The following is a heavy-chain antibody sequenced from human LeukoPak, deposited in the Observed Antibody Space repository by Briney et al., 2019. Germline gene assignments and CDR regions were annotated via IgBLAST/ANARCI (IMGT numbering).Heavy chain of an antibody. V-gene: IGHV3-49*03. D-gene: IGHD6-6*01. J-gene: IGHJ5*02. CDR2: IRSKAYGGTT. Sequence: PGGSLRLSCTASGFTFGDYAMRWFRQAPGKGLEWVGFIRSKAYGGTTEYAASVKGRFTISRDDSKSIAYLQMNSLKAEDTAVYYCTRDRRPEGSSSFHWFDPWGQGTLVTVSS. CDR1: GFTFGDYA. CDR3: TRDRRPEGSSSFHWFDP.